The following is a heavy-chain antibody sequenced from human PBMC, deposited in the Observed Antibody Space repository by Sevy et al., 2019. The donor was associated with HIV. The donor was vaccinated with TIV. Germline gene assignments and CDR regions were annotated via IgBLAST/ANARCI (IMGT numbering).Heavy chain of an antibody. CDR2: IRSSGSSI. CDR3: TRNGGAFDNAFDP. D-gene: IGHD2-8*01. J-gene: IGHJ5*02. Sequence: GGSLRLSSTASGFTFSSYDMNWVRQAPGKGLEWVSKIRSSGSSIYYADSVKGRFTISRDNAKNSLNLQMNSLRAEDTAVYYCTRNGGAFDNAFDPWGQGTLVTVSS. CDR1: GFTFSSYD. V-gene: IGHV3-48*03.